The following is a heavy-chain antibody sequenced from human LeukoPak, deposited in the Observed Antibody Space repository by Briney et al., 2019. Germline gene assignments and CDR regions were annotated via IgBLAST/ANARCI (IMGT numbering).Heavy chain of an antibody. CDR1: GLTFSSYA. V-gene: IGHV3-23*01. J-gene: IGHJ3*02. CDR3: AKDPYYDILTGYYRIPDAFDI. D-gene: IGHD3-9*01. Sequence: GGSLRLSCAASGLTFSSYAMSWVRQAPGKGLEWVSAISGSGGSTYYADSVKGRFTISRDNSKNTLYLQMNSLRAEDTAVYYCAKDPYYDILTGYYRIPDAFDIWGQGTMVTVSS. CDR2: ISGSGGST.